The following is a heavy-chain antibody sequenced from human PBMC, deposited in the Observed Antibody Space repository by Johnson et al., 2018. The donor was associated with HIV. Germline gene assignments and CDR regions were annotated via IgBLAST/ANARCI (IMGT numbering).Heavy chain of an antibody. V-gene: IGHV3-20*04. CDR3: VRDRGTVVIWSDAFDV. CDR1: GFTFDDYG. J-gene: IGHJ3*01. Sequence: VQLVESGGGVVRPGGSLRLSCAASGFTFDDYGVSWVRQAPGKGLEWVSGISWNRGRKGYADSVKGRFTISRDSAKNSLYLQMNSLRGEDSAVYYCVRDRGTVVIWSDAFDVWGQGTVVTVSS. D-gene: IGHD3-22*01. CDR2: ISWNRGRK.